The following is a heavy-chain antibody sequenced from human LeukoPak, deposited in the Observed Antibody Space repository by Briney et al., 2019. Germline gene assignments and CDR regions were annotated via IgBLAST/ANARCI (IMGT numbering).Heavy chain of an antibody. J-gene: IGHJ4*02. CDR1: GFTFSGHW. CDR3: TRSGYSNGYDY. V-gene: IGHV3-74*03. Sequence: GGSLRLSCVASGFTFSGHWVHWVRQVPGKGLMAVSRITPDGNAAAYADSVKGRFTISRDHAKNTLYLEMNSLTAEDTALYHCTRSGYSNGYDYWGQGTLVTVSS. CDR2: ITPDGNAA. D-gene: IGHD2-15*01.